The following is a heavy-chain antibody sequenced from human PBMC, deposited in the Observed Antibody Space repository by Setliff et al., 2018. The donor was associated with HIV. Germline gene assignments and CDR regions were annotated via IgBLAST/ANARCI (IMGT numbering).Heavy chain of an antibody. J-gene: IGHJ3*01. D-gene: IGHD1-26*01. CDR1: AGSFSIFA. Sequence: GASVKVSCKSSAGSFSIFAINWVRQAPGQGLEWMGGMMTIFSTTNYARKFQGRVTITTDESTGIAYMELSNLRSEDTAVYYCATEGAGGSYQRASALDVWGQGTMVTVSS. CDR2: MMTIFSTT. CDR3: ATEGAGGSYQRASALDV. V-gene: IGHV1-69*05.